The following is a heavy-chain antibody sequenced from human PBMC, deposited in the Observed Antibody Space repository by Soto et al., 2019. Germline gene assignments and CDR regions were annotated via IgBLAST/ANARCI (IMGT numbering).Heavy chain of an antibody. D-gene: IGHD1-7*01. CDR2: MNPNGGGT. Sequence: ASVKVSCKASGYTFTGHYIHWLRQAPGQGLEWLGWMNPNGGGTNYAQKFQGWVSMTRDTSISTADMELTRLRSDDTAVYFCARCPGISGTSTYYYYMDVWGKGTTVTVSS. CDR1: GYTFTGHY. V-gene: IGHV1-2*04. J-gene: IGHJ6*03. CDR3: ARCPGISGTSTYYYYMDV.